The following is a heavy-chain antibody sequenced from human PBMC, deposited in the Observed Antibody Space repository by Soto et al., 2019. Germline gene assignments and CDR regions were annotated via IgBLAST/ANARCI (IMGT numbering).Heavy chain of an antibody. CDR1: GGSVNYLY. J-gene: IGHJ6*02. Sequence: SETLSLTCTVSGGSVNYLYWSWIRQPPGKGLEWIGYIYYTGITLYNPSLKSRVTMSIDTSKNQFSLNLSSVTAADTAMYYCARHPAIAKFENGLDVWGQGTTVTVSS. V-gene: IGHV4-59*08. D-gene: IGHD3-16*01. CDR2: IYYTGIT. CDR3: ARHPAIAKFENGLDV.